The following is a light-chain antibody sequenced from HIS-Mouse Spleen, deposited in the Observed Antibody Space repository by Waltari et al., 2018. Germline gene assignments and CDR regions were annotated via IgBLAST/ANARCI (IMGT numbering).Light chain of an antibody. Sequence: DIQMTQSPSSLSASVGDRVTITCQASQDISNYLNWYQQKPGKAPKLLIYDASNLETGVPSRFSGSGSGTDFTFTISSLQPEDIATYYCQRGFTFGPGTKVDIK. CDR2: DAS. CDR3: QRGFT. V-gene: IGKV1-33*01. J-gene: IGKJ3*01. CDR1: QDISNY.